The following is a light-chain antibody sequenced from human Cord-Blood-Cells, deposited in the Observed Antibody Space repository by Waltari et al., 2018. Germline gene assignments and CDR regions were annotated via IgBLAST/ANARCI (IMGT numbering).Light chain of an antibody. V-gene: IGKV3-11*01. CDR2: DAS. J-gene: IGKJ4*01. CDR1: QIVSRY. Sequence: EIVLTQSPATLSLSPGERATLTCRSNQIVSRYLAWYQQKPGQAPRLLIYDASNRAPGIRARFRVSVSGTDFTLTISSLEPEDCAVYYCQQRSNWLTFGGWTKVEIK. CDR3: QQRSNWLT.